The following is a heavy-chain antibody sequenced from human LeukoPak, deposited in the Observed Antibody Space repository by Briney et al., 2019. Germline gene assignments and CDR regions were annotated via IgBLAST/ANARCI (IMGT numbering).Heavy chain of an antibody. V-gene: IGHV3-30*14. CDR1: GFTFSSYA. Sequence: GGSLRLSCAASGFTFSSYAMHWVRQAPGKGLEWVAVISYDGSNKYYADSVKGRFTISRDNSKNTLYLQMNSLRAEDTAVYYCADLGAFDIWGQGTMVTVSS. CDR2: ISYDGSNK. CDR3: ADLGAFDI. J-gene: IGHJ3*02.